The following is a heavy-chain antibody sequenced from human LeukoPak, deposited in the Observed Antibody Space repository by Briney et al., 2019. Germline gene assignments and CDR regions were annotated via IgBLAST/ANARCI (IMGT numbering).Heavy chain of an antibody. V-gene: IGHV1-69*04. CDR3: ARAGVFESRYYYYYYGMDV. D-gene: IGHD3-10*01. CDR2: IIPILGIA. Sequence: ASVKVSCKASGGTFSSYAISWVRQAPGQGLEWMGRIIPILGIANYAQKFQGRVTITADKSTSTAYMELSSLRPEDKAVYYCARAGVFESRYYYYYYGMDVWGRGTTVTVSS. J-gene: IGHJ6*02. CDR1: GGTFSSYA.